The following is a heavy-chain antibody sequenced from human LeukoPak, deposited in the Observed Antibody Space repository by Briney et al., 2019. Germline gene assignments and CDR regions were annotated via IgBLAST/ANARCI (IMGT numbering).Heavy chain of an antibody. J-gene: IGHJ3*02. CDR3: ARIQGGNSNAFDI. CDR2: MSYSGST. CDR1: GGSIRSYY. D-gene: IGHD4-23*01. Sequence: SSETLSLTCTVSGGSIRSYYWSWIRQPPGKGLEWIGHMSYSGSTNYNPSLKSRLTISIDTSKNQFSLRLSSVTAADTAVYYCARIQGGNSNAFDIWGQGTMVTVSS. V-gene: IGHV4-59*01.